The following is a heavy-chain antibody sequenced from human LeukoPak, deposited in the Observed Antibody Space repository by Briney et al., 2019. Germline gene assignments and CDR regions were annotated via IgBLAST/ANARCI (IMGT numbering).Heavy chain of an antibody. CDR3: ARGRLFVY. CDR1: GGSFSGYY. V-gene: IGHV4-34*01. CDR2: INQRGST. J-gene: IGHJ4*02. Sequence: SETLSLTCNVYGGSFSGYYWSWIRQPPGKGLEWIGEINQRGSTNYNPSLKSRVTLSVDTSKNQFSLKLNSVTAAGTAVYYCARGRLFVYWGQGTLVTVSS.